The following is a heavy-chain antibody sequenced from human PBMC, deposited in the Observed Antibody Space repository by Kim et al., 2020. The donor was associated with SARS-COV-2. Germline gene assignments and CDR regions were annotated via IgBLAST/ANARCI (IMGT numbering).Heavy chain of an antibody. CDR3: VPRLGSFYYFDY. V-gene: IGHV3-23*01. CDR1: GFTFSGYA. D-gene: IGHD3-10*01. J-gene: IGHJ4*02. CDR2: ISSSGGIT. Sequence: GGSLRLSCAASGFTFSGYAMTWVRQAPGKGLEWVSSISSSGGITYYADSVKGRFTISRDNSKNTLYLQMNSLRAEDTAIYYCVPRLGSFYYFDYWGQGTLVTVSS.